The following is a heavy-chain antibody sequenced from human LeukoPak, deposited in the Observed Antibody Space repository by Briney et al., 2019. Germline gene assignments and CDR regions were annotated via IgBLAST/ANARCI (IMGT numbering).Heavy chain of an antibody. CDR2: TSAYNDNT. J-gene: IGHJ2*01. Sequence: GASVKVSCKASGYTFSSYGISWVRQAPGQGLEWMGWTSAYNDNTNYAQKFQGRVTMTTDASTSTGYMELRSLRSDDTAVYYCARLDTAMVYWYFDLWGRGTLVTVSS. CDR3: ARLDTAMVYWYFDL. D-gene: IGHD5-18*01. CDR1: GYTFSSYG. V-gene: IGHV1-18*01.